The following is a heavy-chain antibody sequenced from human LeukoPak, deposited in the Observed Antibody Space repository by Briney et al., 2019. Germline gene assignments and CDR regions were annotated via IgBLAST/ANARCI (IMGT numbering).Heavy chain of an antibody. J-gene: IGHJ4*02. V-gene: IGHV3-9*01. CDR3: AKDKHSSSSYALFDY. D-gene: IGHD6-6*01. CDR2: ISWNSGSI. CDR1: GFTFDDYA. Sequence: PGGSLRLSCAASGFTFDDYAMHWVRQAPGKGLEWVSGISWNSGSIAYADSVKGRFTISRDNAKNSLYLQMNSLRAEDTALYYCAKDKHSSSSYALFDYWGQGTLVTVSS.